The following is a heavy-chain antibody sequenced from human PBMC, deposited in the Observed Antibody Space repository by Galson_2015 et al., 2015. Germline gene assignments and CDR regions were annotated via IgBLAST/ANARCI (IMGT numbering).Heavy chain of an antibody. V-gene: IGHV1-18*01. J-gene: IGHJ6*03. CDR1: GYTFTSYG. CDR3: ARDWYYDILTGLPYYYYMDV. CDR2: ISAYNGNT. Sequence: SVKVSCKASGYTFTSYGISWVRQAPGQGLEWMGWISAYNGNTNYAQKLQGRVTMTTDTSTSTAYMELRSLRSDDTAVYYCARDWYYDILTGLPYYYYMDVWGKGTTVTVSS. D-gene: IGHD3-9*01.